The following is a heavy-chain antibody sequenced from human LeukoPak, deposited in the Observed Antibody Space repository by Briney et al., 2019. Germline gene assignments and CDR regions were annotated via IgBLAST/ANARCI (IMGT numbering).Heavy chain of an antibody. CDR3: VRPARYSSSLQIIDSVGHVSYYFDY. J-gene: IGHJ4*02. CDR2: INHSGST. D-gene: IGHD6-6*01. Sequence: SETLSLTCAVYGGSFSGYYWSWIRQPPGKGLEWIGEINHSGSTNYNPSLKSRVTISVDTSKNQFSLKLSSVTAADTAVYYCVRPARYSSSLQIIDSVGHVSYYFDYWGQGTLVTVSS. CDR1: GGSFSGYY. V-gene: IGHV4-34*01.